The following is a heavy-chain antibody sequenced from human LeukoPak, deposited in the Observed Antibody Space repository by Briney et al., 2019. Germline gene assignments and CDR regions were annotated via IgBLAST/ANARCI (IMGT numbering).Heavy chain of an antibody. D-gene: IGHD2-2*01. J-gene: IGHJ6*03. CDR1: GGSVSTYN. CDR2: IYTRRST. CDR3: ARGEGTVVPAVKGVYMDV. Sequence: PETLSLTCAVAGGSVSTYNGRWIWQPAREELERGGGIYTRRSTTYNPSLKSAVTMSVDTSKTQFSLKLSSVTAADTAVYYCARGEGTVVPAVKGVYMDVWGKGTTVTVSS. V-gene: IGHV4-4*07.